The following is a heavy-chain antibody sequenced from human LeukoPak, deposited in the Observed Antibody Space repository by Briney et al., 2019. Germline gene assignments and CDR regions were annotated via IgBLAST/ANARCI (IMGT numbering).Heavy chain of an antibody. V-gene: IGHV1-3*01. Sequence: GASVKVPCKASGYSFTNYAMHWVRQAPGQRLEWMGWITGVNSNTRYSQKFQGRVTITRDTSASTAYMELSSLRSEDTAVYYCAVPYYYDSSGLDAFDMWGQGTMVTVSS. J-gene: IGHJ3*02. CDR2: ITGVNSNT. D-gene: IGHD3-22*01. CDR3: AVPYYYDSSGLDAFDM. CDR1: GYSFTNYA.